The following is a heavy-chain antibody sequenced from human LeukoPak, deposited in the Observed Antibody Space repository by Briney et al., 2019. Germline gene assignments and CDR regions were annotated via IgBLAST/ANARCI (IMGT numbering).Heavy chain of an antibody. D-gene: IGHD3-10*02. CDR1: GFTFSTAW. Sequence: GGSLRLSCVASGFTFSTAWMAWLRQAPGKGLEWVARIKSQNAGGTADYAAPVKGRFTISRDNAKNSLYLQMNSLRAEDTAVYYCAELGITMIGGVWGKGTTVTISS. J-gene: IGHJ6*04. CDR2: IKSQNAGGTA. CDR3: AELGITMIGGV. V-gene: IGHV3-15*01.